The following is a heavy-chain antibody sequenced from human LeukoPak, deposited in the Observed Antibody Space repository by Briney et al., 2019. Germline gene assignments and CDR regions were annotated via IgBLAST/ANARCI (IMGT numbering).Heavy chain of an antibody. V-gene: IGHV3-33*01. CDR1: GFTFSSYG. Sequence: PGRSLRLSCAASGFTFSSYGMHWVRQATGKGLEWVAVIWYDGSNKYYADSVKGRFTISRDNSKNTLYLQMNSLRAEDTAVYYCARDRRIYYYDSSGYCDYWGQGTLVTVSS. J-gene: IGHJ4*02. CDR2: IWYDGSNK. CDR3: ARDRRIYYYDSSGYCDY. D-gene: IGHD3-22*01.